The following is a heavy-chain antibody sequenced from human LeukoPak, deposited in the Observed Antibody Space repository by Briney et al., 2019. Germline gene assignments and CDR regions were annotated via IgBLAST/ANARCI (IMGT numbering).Heavy chain of an antibody. CDR3: ARDHNYGSDY. CDR2: IKEDGSEK. V-gene: IGHV3-7*03. CDR1: GFTFGKYW. D-gene: IGHD5-18*01. Sequence: GGSLRLSCVASGFTFGKYWMSWVRQAPGKGLEWVANIKEDGSEKYYVDSVKGRFTISRDSAKNSLYLQMNSLRVEDTAVYYCARDHNYGSDYWGQGTLVTVSS. J-gene: IGHJ4*02.